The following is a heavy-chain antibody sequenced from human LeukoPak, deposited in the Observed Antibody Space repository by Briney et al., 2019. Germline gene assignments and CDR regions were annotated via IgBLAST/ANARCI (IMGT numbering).Heavy chain of an antibody. CDR2: ISSSSSYI. D-gene: IGHD2-15*01. V-gene: IGHV3-21*01. CDR3: ASRYCSGGSCYPAEYFQH. Sequence: PGGSLRLSCAASGFTFSSYSMNWVRQAPGKGLEWVSSISSSSSYIYYADSVKGRFTISRDNAKNSLYLQMNSLRAEDTAVYYCASRYCSGGSCYPAEYFQHWGQGTLVTVSS. J-gene: IGHJ1*01. CDR1: GFTFSSYS.